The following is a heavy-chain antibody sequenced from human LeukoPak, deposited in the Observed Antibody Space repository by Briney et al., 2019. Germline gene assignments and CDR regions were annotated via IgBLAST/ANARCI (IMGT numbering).Heavy chain of an antibody. Sequence: GGSLRLSCAASGFTFSSDWMSLIRQAPGNGLEPVSNIKQDGSEKYYVNSAKGRLTISRDNAKNSLYLQMNSLRAEDTAAYYCARGPPRLRFLEWLSPESNYYYYYMDVWGKGTTVTVSS. CDR3: ARGPPRLRFLEWLSPESNYYYYYMDV. J-gene: IGHJ6*03. CDR2: IKQDGSEK. D-gene: IGHD3-3*01. CDR1: GFTFSSDW. V-gene: IGHV3-7*01.